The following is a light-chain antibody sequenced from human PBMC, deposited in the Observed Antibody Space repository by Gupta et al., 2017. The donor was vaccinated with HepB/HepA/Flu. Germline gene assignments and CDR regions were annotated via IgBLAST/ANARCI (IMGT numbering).Light chain of an antibody. CDR2: YAA. CDR1: QSVNSY. J-gene: IGKJ4*01. Sequence: ETVLTQSPATLFLSPGQRATLPCRPSQSVNSYLAGYQQKPGQAPSLLLYYAAQRATGIPARCRGSRDGTEFAPPISSLEPEEFAAYYCQQRNSWPPLTFGGGTKVEI. CDR3: QQRNSWPPLT. V-gene: IGKV3-11*01.